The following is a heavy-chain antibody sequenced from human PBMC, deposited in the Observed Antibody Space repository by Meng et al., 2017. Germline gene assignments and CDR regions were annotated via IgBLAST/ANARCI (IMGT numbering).Heavy chain of an antibody. J-gene: IGHJ4*02. CDR1: GYTFTSYA. CDR3: ARDLGAGVVTAINY. V-gene: IGHV1-3*01. D-gene: IGHD2-21*02. CDR2: INAGNGNT. Sequence: QVQLVQSGAEVKKPGASVTVSCKASGYTFTSYAMHWVRQAPGQRLEWMGWINAGNGNTKYSQKFQGRVTITRDTSASTAYMELSSLRSEDTAVYYCARDLGAGVVTAINYWGQGTLVTVSS.